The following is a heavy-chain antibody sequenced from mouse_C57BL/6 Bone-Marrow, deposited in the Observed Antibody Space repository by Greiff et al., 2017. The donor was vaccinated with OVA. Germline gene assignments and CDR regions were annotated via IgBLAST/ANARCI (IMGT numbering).Heavy chain of an antibody. Sequence: VQLQQSEAELARPGASVKLSCKASGYTFTSYGISWVKQRTGQGLEWIGEIYPRSGNTYYNEKFKGKATLTADKSSSTAYMELRSLTSEDSAVYFCASRPIYDGSWCAHWGEGTLVTVSA. V-gene: IGHV1-81*01. J-gene: IGHJ3*01. CDR2: IYPRSGNT. D-gene: IGHD2-3*01. CDR1: GYTFTSYG. CDR3: ASRPIYDGSWCAH.